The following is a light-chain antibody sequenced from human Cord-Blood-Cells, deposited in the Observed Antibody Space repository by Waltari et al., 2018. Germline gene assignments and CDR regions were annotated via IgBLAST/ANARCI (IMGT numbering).Light chain of an antibody. CDR3: QQRSNWPIT. J-gene: IGKJ5*01. CDR2: GAS. CDR1: QSVSSY. Sequence: EIVLTQSPATLSSSPGERATLSCRASQSVSSYLAYYQQKPGQAPRLHIYGASNRATGIPARFSGSVSGTDFTLTISSLEPEDFAVYYCQQRSNWPITFGQGTRLDIK. V-gene: IGKV3-11*01.